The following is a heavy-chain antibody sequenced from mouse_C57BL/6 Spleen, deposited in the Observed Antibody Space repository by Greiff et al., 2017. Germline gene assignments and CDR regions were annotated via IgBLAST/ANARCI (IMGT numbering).Heavy chain of an antibody. Sequence: DVKLEESGGGLVKPGGSLKLSCAASGFTFSDYGMHWVRQAPEKGLEWVAYISSGSSTIYYADTVKGRFTISRDNAKNTLFLQMTSLRSEDTAMYYCAREDYYGSKVYAMDYWGQGTSVTVSS. CDR1: GFTFSDYG. CDR3: AREDYYGSKVYAMDY. J-gene: IGHJ4*01. V-gene: IGHV5-17*01. CDR2: ISSGSSTI. D-gene: IGHD1-1*01.